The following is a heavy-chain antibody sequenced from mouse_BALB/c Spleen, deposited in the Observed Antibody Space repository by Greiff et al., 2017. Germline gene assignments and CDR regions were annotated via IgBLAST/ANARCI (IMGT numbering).Heavy chain of an antibody. Sequence: DVKLVESGGGLVQPGGSRKLSCAASGFTFSDYGMAWVRQAPGKGPEWVAFISNLAYSIYYADTVTGRFTISRENAKNTLYLEMSSLRSEDTAMYYCARVALLRPYAMDYWGQGTSVTVSS. V-gene: IGHV5-15*02. CDR1: GFTFSDYG. CDR3: ARVALLRPYAMDY. CDR2: ISNLAYSI. D-gene: IGHD1-2*01. J-gene: IGHJ4*01.